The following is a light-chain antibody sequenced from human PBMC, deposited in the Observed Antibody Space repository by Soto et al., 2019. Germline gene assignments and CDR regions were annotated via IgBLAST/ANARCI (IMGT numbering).Light chain of an antibody. Sequence: EIVMTQSPATLSVSPGERATLSCRASQSISSTLAWYQQKPGQAPRLLIYGASTRATGIPARFSGSGSGTEFTLPISSLQSEDFAVYYCQQYSNWPPLTFGGGTKVEIK. V-gene: IGKV3-15*01. CDR1: QSISST. CDR2: GAS. J-gene: IGKJ4*01. CDR3: QQYSNWPPLT.